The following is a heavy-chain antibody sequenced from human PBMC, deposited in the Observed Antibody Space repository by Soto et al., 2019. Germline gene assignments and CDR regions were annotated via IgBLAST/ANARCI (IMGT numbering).Heavy chain of an antibody. D-gene: IGHD3-22*01. J-gene: IGHJ3*02. Sequence: ASVKVSCKVSGYTFTELSMHWVRQAPGKGPEWMGSFDPEDGETIYAQKFQGRVTMTEDTSTDTAYMELSSLRSEDTAVYYCATDVERYYDSSAYYSGAFDIWGQGTMVTVS. CDR2: FDPEDGET. CDR3: ATDVERYYDSSAYYSGAFDI. V-gene: IGHV1-24*01. CDR1: GYTFTELS.